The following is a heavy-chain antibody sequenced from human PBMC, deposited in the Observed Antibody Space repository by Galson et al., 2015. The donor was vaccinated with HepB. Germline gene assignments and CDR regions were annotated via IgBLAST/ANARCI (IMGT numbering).Heavy chain of an antibody. J-gene: IGHJ1*01. D-gene: IGHD6-13*01. CDR2: ISSDVNKR. CDR3: ATEPFGSSRIWYHRQYFQY. Sequence: SLRLSCAASGFTFNNYGMHWVRQAPGKGLEWVSLISSDVNKRFHADSVKGRFTISRDNSKNTLYLQMFSLRADDTAVYYCATEPFGSSRIWYHRQYFQYWGQSTLVTVSS. V-gene: IGHV3-30-3*01. CDR1: GFTFNNYG.